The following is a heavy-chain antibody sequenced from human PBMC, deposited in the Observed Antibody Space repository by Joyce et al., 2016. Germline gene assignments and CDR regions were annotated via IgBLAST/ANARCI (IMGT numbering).Heavy chain of an antibody. V-gene: IGHV4-4*02. D-gene: IGHD3-22*01. J-gene: IGHJ4*02. CDR2: IHQSGTT. CDR3: TKSYESGGIRFDY. CDR1: GNSMRDTNW. Sequence: QVHLQESGPGLVNPSGTLSLSCTVSGNSMRDTNWWSWVRQSPGKGLKWIAEIHQSGTTNYNPSLKSQVSILVDKSKNQFFLSLSSATAADTAVYYCTKSYESGGIRFDYWGRGLLVTVSS.